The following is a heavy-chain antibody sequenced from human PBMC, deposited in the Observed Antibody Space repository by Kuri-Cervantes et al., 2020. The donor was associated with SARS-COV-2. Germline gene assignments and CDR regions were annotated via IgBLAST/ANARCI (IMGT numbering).Heavy chain of an antibody. J-gene: IGHJ4*02. V-gene: IGHV3-30*02. CDR2: IRYDGSNK. D-gene: IGHD4-23*01. CDR3: ATTRGNVGDFDY. CDR1: GFTFSSYG. Sequence: GESLKISCAASGFTFSSYGMHWVRQAPGKGLEWVAFIRYDGSNKYYADSVKGRFTISRDNSKNTLYLQMNSLRAEDTAVYYCATTRGNVGDFDYWGQGTLVTVSS.